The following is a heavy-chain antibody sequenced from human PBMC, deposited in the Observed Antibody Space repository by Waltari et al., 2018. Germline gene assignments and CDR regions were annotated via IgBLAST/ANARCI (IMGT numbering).Heavy chain of an antibody. J-gene: IGHJ6*03. Sequence: QLQLQESGPGLVKPSETLSLTCTVSGDSIRSGSSYWGWIRQPPGKGLEWIGSIYYSGNTYYNPSLQSRVTISVDTPKGQFSLRLSSVTVADTAVYYCARAWQPYDSYYYMDVWGKGTTVTISS. CDR1: GDSIRSGSSY. D-gene: IGHD6-13*01. CDR2: IYYSGNT. V-gene: IGHV4-39*07. CDR3: ARAWQPYDSYYYMDV.